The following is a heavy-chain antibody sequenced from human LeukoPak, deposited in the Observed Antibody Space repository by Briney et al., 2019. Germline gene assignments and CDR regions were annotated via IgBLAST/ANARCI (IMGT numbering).Heavy chain of an antibody. CDR3: ARVDSNYGFDY. Sequence: SETMSLTCIVSGGTISSYYWSWIRQPPGKGLEWIGYIYYSGSTNYNPSLKSRVTISVDTSKNQFSLKLSSVTAADTAVYYCARVDSNYGFDYWGQGTLVTVSS. CDR2: IYYSGST. V-gene: IGHV4-59*01. D-gene: IGHD4-4*01. CDR1: GGTISSYY. J-gene: IGHJ4*02.